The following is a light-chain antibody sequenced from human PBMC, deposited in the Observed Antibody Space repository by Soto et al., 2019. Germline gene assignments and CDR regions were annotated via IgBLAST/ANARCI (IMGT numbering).Light chain of an antibody. CDR1: QSINRH. CDR2: DAS. V-gene: IGKV3-11*01. CDR3: QQRSNWPPVT. J-gene: IGKJ4*01. Sequence: EIVLTHSPATLSLSPGERATLSCRASQSINRHLAWYRQKPGQAPRLLIYDASNRDTGIPARFSGSGSGTDFTLTISSLEPEDFGVYYCQQRSNWPPVTFGGGTKVDIK.